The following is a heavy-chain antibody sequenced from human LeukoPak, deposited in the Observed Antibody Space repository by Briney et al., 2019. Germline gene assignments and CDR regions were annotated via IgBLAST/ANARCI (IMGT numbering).Heavy chain of an antibody. CDR1: GFTFSSYW. J-gene: IGHJ4*02. V-gene: IGHV3-74*01. CDR3: ARSNQADDY. Sequence: GGSLRLSCAASGFTFSSYWMHWVRQVPGKGLVWVSRINSDGSSTSYADSVKGRFTISRDNAKNTLYVQMNSLRAEDTGVYYCARSNQADDYWGQGTLVTVSS. D-gene: IGHD1-14*01. CDR2: INSDGSST.